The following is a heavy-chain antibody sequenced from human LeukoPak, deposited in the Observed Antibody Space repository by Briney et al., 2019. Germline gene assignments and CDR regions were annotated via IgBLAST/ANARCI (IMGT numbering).Heavy chain of an antibody. CDR3: AKPRAMTTGVGRYFDL. V-gene: IGHV3-23*01. J-gene: IGHJ2*01. D-gene: IGHD1-1*01. CDR1: GFTFTSYA. Sequence: GGSLRLSCAAPGFTFTSYAMSWIRQTPGKGLGWVSPISGGGEATYYPASVKGRFAIPRDNSKNPLYLQMNSLRAEDTAIYYCAKPRAMTTGVGRYFDLWGRGTLVTVSS. CDR2: ISGGGEAT.